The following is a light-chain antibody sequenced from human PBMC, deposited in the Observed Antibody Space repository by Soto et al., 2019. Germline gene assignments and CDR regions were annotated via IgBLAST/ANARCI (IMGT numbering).Light chain of an antibody. V-gene: IGLV2-14*02. Sequence: QSALTQPASVSGSPGQSITISCTGTSSDVGSYNLVSWYQQHPGKAPKLMIYDVSKRPSVVSNRFSGSKSGNTASLTISGLQAEDEAEYYCSSYTSSSSYVFGTGTKVTVL. CDR2: DVS. CDR1: SSDVGSYNL. J-gene: IGLJ1*01. CDR3: SSYTSSSSYV.